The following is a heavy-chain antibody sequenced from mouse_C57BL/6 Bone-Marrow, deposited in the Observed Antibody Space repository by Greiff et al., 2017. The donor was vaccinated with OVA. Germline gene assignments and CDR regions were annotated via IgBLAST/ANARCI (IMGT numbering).Heavy chain of an antibody. J-gene: IGHJ2*01. CDR3: ARGAYYYGSSYGY. V-gene: IGHV1-55*01. D-gene: IGHD1-1*01. Sequence: QVQLLQPGAGLVKPGASVKLSCKASGYTFTSYWITWVQQTPGQGLEWIGDIYPGSGSTDYNETFKGKATLTVATSSSTAYMQLSSLTSEDSAVYYCARGAYYYGSSYGYWGQGTTLTVSS. CDR1: GYTFTSYW. CDR2: IYPGSGST.